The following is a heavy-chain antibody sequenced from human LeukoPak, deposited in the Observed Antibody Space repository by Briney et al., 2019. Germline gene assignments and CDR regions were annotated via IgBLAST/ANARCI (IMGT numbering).Heavy chain of an antibody. D-gene: IGHD1-1*01. CDR1: GFTVSSNH. CDR3: ARGPAGYN. V-gene: IGHV3-53*01. J-gene: IGHJ4*02. CDR2: IYSGGST. Sequence: GGSLRLSCAASGFTVSSNHTSWVRQAPGKGLEWVSVIYSGGSTDYADSVKGRFTISRDNLKNTLYLQMNSLRAEDTAVYYCARGPAGYNWGQGTLVTFSS.